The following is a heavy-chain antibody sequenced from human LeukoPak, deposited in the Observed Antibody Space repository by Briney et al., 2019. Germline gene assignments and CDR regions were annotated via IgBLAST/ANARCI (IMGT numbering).Heavy chain of an antibody. Sequence: GGSLRLSCVASGFTFSSYEMNWVRQAPGKGLDWVSYISTSGSTIYYADSVKGRFTISRDNTKNSLYLQMNSLRAEDTAVYYCATSRGSWPDYFDYWGQGTLVTVSS. D-gene: IGHD6-13*01. CDR2: ISTSGSTI. CDR1: GFTFSSYE. V-gene: IGHV3-48*03. J-gene: IGHJ4*02. CDR3: ATSRGSWPDYFDY.